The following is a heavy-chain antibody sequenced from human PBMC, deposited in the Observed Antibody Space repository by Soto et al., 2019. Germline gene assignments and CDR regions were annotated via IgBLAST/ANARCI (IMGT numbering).Heavy chain of an antibody. CDR3: AKDLLMITFGGVIAHFDC. CDR2: ISGGGDST. Sequence: LRLSCAASGFTFSYYAMSWVRQAPGKGLEWVSGISGGGDSTYYADSVKGRFTISRDNSKNTLYLQMNSLTAEDTAVYYCAKDLLMITFGGVIAHFDCWGQGTLVTVSS. D-gene: IGHD3-16*02. J-gene: IGHJ4*02. CDR1: GFTFSYYA. V-gene: IGHV3-23*01.